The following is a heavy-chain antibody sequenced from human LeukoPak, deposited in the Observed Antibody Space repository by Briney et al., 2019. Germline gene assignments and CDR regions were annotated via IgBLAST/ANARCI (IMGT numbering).Heavy chain of an antibody. J-gene: IGHJ3*02. V-gene: IGHV4-34*01. CDR1: GGSISGYY. D-gene: IGHD4-11*01. CDR2: INHSGST. Sequence: SETLSLTCAVYGGSISGYYWSWIRQPPGKGLEWIGEINHSGSTNYNPSLKSRVTISVDTSKNQFSLKLSSVTAADTAVYYCARDGDYSAFDIWGQGTMVTVSS. CDR3: ARDGDYSAFDI.